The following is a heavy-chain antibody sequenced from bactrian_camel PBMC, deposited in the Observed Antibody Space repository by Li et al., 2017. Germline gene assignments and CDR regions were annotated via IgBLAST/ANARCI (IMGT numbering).Heavy chain of an antibody. Sequence: HVQLVESGGGSVQAGGSLRLSCTASAYTYSNNCMGWLRQAPGKEREGVAGIGSDGSTGYADSVMGRFTISRDNDKSILYLNMTDLKPEDTAMYYCAADRCYPGWSRSGDEFPYWGRGTQVTVS. CDR1: AYTYSNNC. J-gene: IGHJ4*01. V-gene: IGHV3S57*01. CDR2: IGSDGST. D-gene: IGHD1*01. CDR3: AADRCYPGWSRSGDEFPY.